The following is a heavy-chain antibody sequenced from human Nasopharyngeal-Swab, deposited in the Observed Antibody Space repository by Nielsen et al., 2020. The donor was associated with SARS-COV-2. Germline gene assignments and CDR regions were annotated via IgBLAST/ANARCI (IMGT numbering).Heavy chain of an antibody. CDR1: GFIFSSYW. V-gene: IGHV3-7*03. CDR3: ARDALTGGVDY. CDR2: IKQDGSEK. Sequence: GGSLRLSCEASGFIFSSYWMSWVRQAPGKGLEWVANIKQDGSEKNYVDSVKGRFSISRGTTKNSLYLQMNSLRAEDTAVYYCARDALTGGVDYWGQGTLVTVSS. J-gene: IGHJ4*02. D-gene: IGHD7-27*01.